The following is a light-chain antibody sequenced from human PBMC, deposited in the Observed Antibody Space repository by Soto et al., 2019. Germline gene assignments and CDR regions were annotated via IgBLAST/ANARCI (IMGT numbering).Light chain of an antibody. CDR3: QAWDSSTASYV. CDR2: QDS. J-gene: IGLJ1*01. Sequence: SYELTQPPSVSVSPGQTASITCSGDKLGDKYACGYKQKPGQSPVLVIYQDSKRPSGIPERFSGSNSGNTATLTISGTQAMDEADYYCQAWDSSTASYVFGTGTKLTVL. V-gene: IGLV3-1*01. CDR1: KLGDKY.